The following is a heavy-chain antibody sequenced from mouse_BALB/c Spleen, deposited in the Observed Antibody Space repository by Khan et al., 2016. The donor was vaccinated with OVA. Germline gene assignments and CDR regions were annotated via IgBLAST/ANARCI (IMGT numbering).Heavy chain of an antibody. CDR2: ISRGGGYT. Sequence: EVQGVESGGDLVKPGGSLKLSCAASGFNFSSYGMSWVRQTPDKRLEWVASISRGGGYTYYADSVKGRFTISRDNAKNTLYLQMSSLKAEDTAMFYCTRAYYGNDYYAMDNWGQGPSVTVSS. D-gene: IGHD2-9*01. CDR1: GFNFSSYG. V-gene: IGHV5-6*01. J-gene: IGHJ4*01. CDR3: TRAYYGNDYYAMDN.